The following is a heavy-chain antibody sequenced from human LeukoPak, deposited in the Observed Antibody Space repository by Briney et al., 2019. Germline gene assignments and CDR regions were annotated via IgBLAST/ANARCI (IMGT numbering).Heavy chain of an antibody. J-gene: IGHJ4*02. CDR3: AREGELYNWNYGY. CDR1: GGSISSYY. D-gene: IGHD1-7*01. CDR2: IYYSGST. V-gene: IGHV4-59*12. Sequence: SETLSLTCTVSGGSISSYYWSWIRQPPGKGLEWIGYIYYSGSTNYNPSLKSRVTISVDTSKNQFSLKLSSVTAADTAVYYCAREGELYNWNYGYWGQGTLVTVSS.